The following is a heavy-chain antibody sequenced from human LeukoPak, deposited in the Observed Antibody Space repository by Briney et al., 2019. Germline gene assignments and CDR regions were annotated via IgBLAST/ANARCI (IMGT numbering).Heavy chain of an antibody. J-gene: IGHJ5*02. CDR3: ARVKLASQTAWFDP. CDR1: GFTFSSYW. CDR2: INSDGSST. Sequence: GGSLRLSCAASGFTFSSYWMHWVRQAPGKGLVWVSRINSDGSSTTYADSVKGRLTISRDNAKNTLYLQMNSLSAEDTAVYYCARVKLASQTAWFDPWGQGTLVTVSS. V-gene: IGHV3-74*01. D-gene: IGHD6-13*01.